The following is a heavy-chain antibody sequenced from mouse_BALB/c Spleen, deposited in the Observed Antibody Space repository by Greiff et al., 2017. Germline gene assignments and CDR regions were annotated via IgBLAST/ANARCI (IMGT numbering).Heavy chain of an antibody. CDR3: AREELTTVFAY. CDR2: ISYSGST. V-gene: IGHV3-2*02. CDR1: GYSITSDYA. J-gene: IGHJ3*01. Sequence: ESGPGLVKPSQSLSLTCTVTGYSITSDYAWYWIRQFPGNKLEWMGYISYSGSTNYNPSLKSRISITRDTSKNQYFLQLNSVTTEDTATYYCAREELTTVFAYWGQGTLVTVSA. D-gene: IGHD1-1*01.